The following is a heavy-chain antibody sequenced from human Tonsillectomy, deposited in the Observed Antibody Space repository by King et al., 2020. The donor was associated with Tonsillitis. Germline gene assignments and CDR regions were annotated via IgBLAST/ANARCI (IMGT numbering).Heavy chain of an antibody. Sequence: HGQLVQSGAEVKKPGASVKVSCKASGYTFIGYDIHWVRQAPGQGLEWMGWINPSSGGTKYAQQFQGRVTMTRDTSISTAYMELSRLKSDDTAVYYCARVLIAAAGLYYYGMDVWGQGTTVTVSS. D-gene: IGHD6-13*01. CDR1: GYTFIGYD. J-gene: IGHJ6*02. V-gene: IGHV1-2*02. CDR3: ARVLIAAAGLYYYGMDV. CDR2: INPSSGGT.